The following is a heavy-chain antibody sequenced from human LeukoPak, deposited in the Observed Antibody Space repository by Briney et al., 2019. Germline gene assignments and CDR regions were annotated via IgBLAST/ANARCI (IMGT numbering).Heavy chain of an antibody. CDR1: GYTFTGYY. Sequence: ASVKVSCKASGYTFTGYYMHLVRQAPGQGLEWMGWINPNSGGTNYAQKFQGRVTMTRDTSISTAYMELSRLRSDDTAVYYCATGITIFGMVILDYWGQGTLVTVSS. J-gene: IGHJ4*02. CDR3: ATGITIFGMVILDY. D-gene: IGHD3-3*01. V-gene: IGHV1-2*02. CDR2: INPNSGGT.